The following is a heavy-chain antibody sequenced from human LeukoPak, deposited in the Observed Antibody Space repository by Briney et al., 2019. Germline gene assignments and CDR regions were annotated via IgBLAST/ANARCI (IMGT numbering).Heavy chain of an antibody. V-gene: IGHV4-34*01. J-gene: IGHJ4*02. CDR2: INHSGST. Sequence: PSETLSLTCAVYGGSFSGYYWSWIRQPPGKGLEWIGEINHSGSTNYNPSLKSRVTISVDTSKNQFSLKLSSVTAADTAVYYCARGRRPTYYYDSSELDYWGQGTLVTVSS. CDR1: GGSFSGYY. D-gene: IGHD3-22*01. CDR3: ARGRRPTYYYDSSELDY.